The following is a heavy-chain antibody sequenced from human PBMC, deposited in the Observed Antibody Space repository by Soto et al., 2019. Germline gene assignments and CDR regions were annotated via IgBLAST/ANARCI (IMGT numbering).Heavy chain of an antibody. V-gene: IGHV1-18*04. CDR1: GYTFTSYG. CDR2: ISAYNGNT. D-gene: IGHD5-12*01. J-gene: IGHJ4*02. CDR3: ARAHTGYVDY. Sequence: GSAVKVSCKASGYTFTSYGISWVRQAPGQGLEWMGWISAYNGNTNYAQKLQGRVTMTTDTSTSTAYMELRSLRSDDTAVYYCARAHTGYVDYWVQGTLVTVSS.